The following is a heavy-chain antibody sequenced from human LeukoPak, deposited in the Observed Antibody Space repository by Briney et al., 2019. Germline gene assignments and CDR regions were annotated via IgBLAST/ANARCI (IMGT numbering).Heavy chain of an antibody. CDR1: GYSFTSYW. D-gene: IGHD4-11*01. CDR2: IYPGDSDT. CDR3: ARHGDFPGTETLNRFDP. Sequence: GESLKISCKGSGYSFTSYWIGWVRQMPGKSLEWMGIIYPGDSDTRYSPSFQGQVTISADKSISTAYLQWSSLKASDTAMYYCARHGDFPGTETLNRFDPWGQGTLVTVSS. J-gene: IGHJ5*02. V-gene: IGHV5-51*01.